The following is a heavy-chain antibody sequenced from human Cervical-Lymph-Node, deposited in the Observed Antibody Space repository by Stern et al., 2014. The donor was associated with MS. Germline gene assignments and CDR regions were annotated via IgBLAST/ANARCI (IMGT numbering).Heavy chain of an antibody. CDR2: ISTSGSYK. CDR1: GFTVSSYS. V-gene: IGHV3-21*01. CDR3: TRAAGITASGSHFDY. J-gene: IGHJ4*02. D-gene: IGHD6-19*01. Sequence: EVQLVESGGGLVKPGGSLRLSCAASGFTVSSYSMNWVRQAPGKGLEWVSSISTSGSYKYYAVSVKGRFTISRDTAKNSLYLQMSSLRAEDTAVYYCTRAAGITASGSHFDYWGQGILVTVSS.